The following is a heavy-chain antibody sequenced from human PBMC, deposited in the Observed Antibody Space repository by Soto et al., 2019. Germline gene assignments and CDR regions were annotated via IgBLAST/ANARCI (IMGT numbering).Heavy chain of an antibody. CDR2: ISYDGSNK. J-gene: IGHJ4*02. CDR1: GFTFSSYG. D-gene: IGHD3-22*01. Sequence: GGSLRLSCAASGFTFSSYGIHWVRQAPGKGLEWVALISYDGSNKYYADSVKGRFTISRDNSTNTLYLQMNSLRAEDTAMYYCAKDAPYYYDSSGYYGPFDYWGQGTLVTVSS. V-gene: IGHV3-30*18. CDR3: AKDAPYYYDSSGYYGPFDY.